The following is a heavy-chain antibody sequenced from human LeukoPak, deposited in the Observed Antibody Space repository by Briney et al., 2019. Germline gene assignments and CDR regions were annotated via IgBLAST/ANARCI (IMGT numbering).Heavy chain of an antibody. V-gene: IGHV3-30*18. Sequence: GGSLRLSCAASGFTFSSYAMHWARQSLGKGLEWVAVMSYDGFNKYYADSVKGRFTISRDNSKNTLYLQMNSLRAEDTAVYHCAKTKGYSYGYYFDYWGQGTLVTVSS. CDR3: AKTKGYSYGYYFDY. D-gene: IGHD5-18*01. CDR2: MSYDGFNK. CDR1: GFTFSSYA. J-gene: IGHJ4*02.